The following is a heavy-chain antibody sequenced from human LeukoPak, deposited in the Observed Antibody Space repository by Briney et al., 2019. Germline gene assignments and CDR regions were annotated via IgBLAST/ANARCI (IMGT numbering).Heavy chain of an antibody. CDR1: GYSIYSSNW. V-gene: IGHV4-28*01. Sequence: SETLSLTCAVSGYSIYSSNWWGWIRQPPGEGLEWIGYIFYTGSTYYNPSLKSRVTMSVDTSKNQFSLKLTSVTALDTAVYYCARSRGLYYYGSGNSGWFDPWGQGTLVTVSS. CDR3: ARSRGLYYYGSGNSGWFDP. CDR2: IFYTGST. J-gene: IGHJ5*02. D-gene: IGHD3-10*01.